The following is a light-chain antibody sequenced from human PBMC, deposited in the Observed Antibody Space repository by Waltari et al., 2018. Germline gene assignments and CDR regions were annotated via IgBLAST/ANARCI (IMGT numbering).Light chain of an antibody. J-gene: IGKJ2*03. Sequence: DIVVTQSPASLAVSLGERATINCKSSQSVLYRSNNKKYLAWYQRKPGQPPKLLIYWASIRESGVPDRFSGRGSETDFTLTISSLQAEDVAVYYCQQFYNTPYSFGQGTKLEV. CDR2: WAS. CDR1: QSVLYRSNNKKY. V-gene: IGKV4-1*01. CDR3: QQFYNTPYS.